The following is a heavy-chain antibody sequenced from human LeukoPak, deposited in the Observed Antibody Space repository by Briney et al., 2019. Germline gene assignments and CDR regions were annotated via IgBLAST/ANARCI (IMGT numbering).Heavy chain of an antibody. J-gene: IGHJ2*01. CDR1: GFTFRSYS. V-gene: IGHV3-21*01. CDR3: AREERDGYNYYWYFDL. CDR2: ISSSSYHI. D-gene: IGHD5-24*01. Sequence: GGSLRLSCAASGFTFRSYSMSWVRQAPGKGLEWVSSISSSSYHIYYADSVKGRFTISRDNAKNSLYLQMNSLRAEDTAVYYCAREERDGYNYYWYFDLWGRGTLVTVSS.